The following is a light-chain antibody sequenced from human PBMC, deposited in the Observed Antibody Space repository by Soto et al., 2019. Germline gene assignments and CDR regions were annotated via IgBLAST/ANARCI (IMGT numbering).Light chain of an antibody. V-gene: IGKV3-20*01. CDR1: QSVSNNY. CDR2: DAS. CDR3: QQYGSSPIT. J-gene: IGKJ5*01. Sequence: DIVFTQSPATLSVYNGERATLSCRSSQSVSNNYLAWYQQKPGQAPRLVIYDASSRATGIPDRFSGSGSGTDFTLTISRLEPEDFAVYYCQQYGSSPITFGQGTRLEIK.